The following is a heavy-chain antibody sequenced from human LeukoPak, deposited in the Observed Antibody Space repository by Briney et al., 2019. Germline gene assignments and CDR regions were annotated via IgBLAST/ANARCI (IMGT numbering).Heavy chain of an antibody. Sequence: PSETLSLTCAVYGGSFSSYYWSWIRQPPGKGLEWIGYIYYSGSTNYNPSLKSRVTISVDTSKNQFSLKLSSVTAADTAVYYCASTYYYGSALAPGGFDPWGQGTLVTVSS. D-gene: IGHD3-10*01. V-gene: IGHV4-59*01. CDR3: ASTYYYGSALAPGGFDP. CDR1: GGSFSSYY. CDR2: IYYSGST. J-gene: IGHJ5*02.